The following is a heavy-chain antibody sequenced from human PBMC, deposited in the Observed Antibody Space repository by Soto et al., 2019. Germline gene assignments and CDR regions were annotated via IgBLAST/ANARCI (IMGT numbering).Heavy chain of an antibody. V-gene: IGHV3-23*01. J-gene: IGHJ4*02. D-gene: IGHD6-13*01. CDR3: AKGKAAENKFDY. CDR2: ISGSGGST. CDR1: GFTFSSYA. Sequence: EVQLLESGGGLVQPGGSLRLSCAASGFTFSSYAMSWVRQAPGKGLEWVSAISGSGGSTYYADSVKGRFTISRDNSRNTLYLQMNSLRAEDTAVYYCAKGKAAENKFDYWGQGTLVTVSS.